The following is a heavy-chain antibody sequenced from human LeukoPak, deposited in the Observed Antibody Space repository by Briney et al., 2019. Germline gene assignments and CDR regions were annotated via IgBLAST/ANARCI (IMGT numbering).Heavy chain of an antibody. CDR1: GGSISSGGCY. CDR3: ARTNSGYDSPDAFDI. J-gene: IGHJ3*02. CDR2: IGYSGST. Sequence: SETLSLTCTVSGGSISSGGCYWGWIRLPPGKGLDWIGNIGYSGSTYYNPSLKSRVTISVDTSKNQFSLKLSSVTVADTAVYYCARTNSGYDSPDAFDIWGQGTMVTVSS. D-gene: IGHD5-12*01. V-gene: IGHV4-39*07.